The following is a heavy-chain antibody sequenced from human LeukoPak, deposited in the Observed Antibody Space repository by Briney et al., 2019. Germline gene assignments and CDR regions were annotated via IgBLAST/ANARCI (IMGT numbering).Heavy chain of an antibody. Sequence: ASVKVSCKASGYTFTSYDINWVRQATGQGLEWMGWMNPNSGNIGYAQKFQGRVTITRNTSISTAYMELSSLRSEDTAVYYCARGQYYYGSGSGDYFDYWGQGTLVTVSS. V-gene: IGHV1-8*03. D-gene: IGHD3-10*01. CDR2: MNPNSGNI. J-gene: IGHJ4*02. CDR1: GYTFTSYD. CDR3: ARGQYYYGSGSGDYFDY.